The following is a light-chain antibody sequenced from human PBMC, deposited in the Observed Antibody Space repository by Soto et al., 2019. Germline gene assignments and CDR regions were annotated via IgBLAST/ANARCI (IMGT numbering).Light chain of an antibody. V-gene: IGKV1-5*01. Sequence: DIQMTQSPSTLSASVGDRVTITCRASQSISSWLAWYQQKAGKAPNLVISDVSSLERGVPSRFSGSGSGTEFTLTISGLQPDDFATYYCQQYKDSVWTFGQGTKVDI. CDR1: QSISSW. CDR3: QQYKDSVWT. J-gene: IGKJ1*01. CDR2: DVS.